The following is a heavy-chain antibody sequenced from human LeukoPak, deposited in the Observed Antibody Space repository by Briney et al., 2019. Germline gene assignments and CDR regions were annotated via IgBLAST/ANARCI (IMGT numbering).Heavy chain of an antibody. J-gene: IGHJ4*02. CDR2: ISDDSTYT. Sequence: PGGSLRLSCVASGFTFSDRYMTWIRGAPGKGLVWVARISDDSTYTNYADSVKGRFSISRDNAKKSLYLQMDSLRAEDTAVYYCARDMTALDYWGPGTLVTVSS. V-gene: IGHV3-11*06. D-gene: IGHD2-21*02. CDR1: GFTFSDRY. CDR3: ARDMTALDY.